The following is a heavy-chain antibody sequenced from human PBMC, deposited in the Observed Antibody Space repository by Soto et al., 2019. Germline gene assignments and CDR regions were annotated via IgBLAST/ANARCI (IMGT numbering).Heavy chain of an antibody. D-gene: IGHD2-21*02. CDR2: IYSSGST. V-gene: IGHV4-31*03. CDR3: ARVCGGDCHNGMDV. CDR1: GGSISSGGYY. J-gene: IGHJ6*02. Sequence: QMQLQESGPGLVKPSQTLSLTCTVSGGSISSGGYYWSWIRQHPGKGLEWIGYIYSSGSTYYNPSLKRRVTISVDTSKNQFAMTVSSVTAADTAVYYCARVCGGDCHNGMDVWGQGTTVTVSS.